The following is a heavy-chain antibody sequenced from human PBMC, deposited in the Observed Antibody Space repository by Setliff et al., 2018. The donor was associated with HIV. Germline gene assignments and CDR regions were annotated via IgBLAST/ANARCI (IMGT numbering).Heavy chain of an antibody. Sequence: GESLKISCVTSGFTFSSYWMSWVRQAPGKGLEWVANMQQDGNEINYVDSVKGRFTISRDNAKSSLYLQMNSLRAEDTAVYYCAGEGSGWRPEYFHHWGQGTLVTVSS. CDR3: AGEGSGWRPEYFHH. V-gene: IGHV3-7*01. J-gene: IGHJ1*01. D-gene: IGHD6-19*01. CDR1: GFTFSSYW. CDR2: MQQDGNEI.